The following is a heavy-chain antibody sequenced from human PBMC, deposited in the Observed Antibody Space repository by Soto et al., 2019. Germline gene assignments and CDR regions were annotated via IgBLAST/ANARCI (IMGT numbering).Heavy chain of an antibody. J-gene: IGHJ4*02. CDR3: ARVGSSGWSPDY. V-gene: IGHV4-59*11. CDR2: IFYSGST. CDR1: GGSISGHY. Sequence: QVQLQESGPGLVKPSETLSLTCSVSGGSISGHYWTWIRQSPGKGLEWIGYIFYSGSTNYNPSLKSRVTISVDTSKNQFSLKMSSVTAAVTAVYYCARVGSSGWSPDYWGRGTLVTVSS. D-gene: IGHD6-19*01.